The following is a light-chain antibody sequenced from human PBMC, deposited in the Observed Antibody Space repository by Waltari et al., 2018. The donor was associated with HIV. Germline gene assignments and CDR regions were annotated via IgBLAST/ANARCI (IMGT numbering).Light chain of an antibody. CDR2: GAS. CDR1: QSVTSN. Sequence: EIVMTQSPATLSVSPGERATLSCRASQSVTSNLAWYQQRPGQAPRLLISGASTRATDIPARFSGSGSGTEFTLTISSLQSEDFAVYYCQQYYNWPPTWTFGQGTKV. J-gene: IGKJ1*01. V-gene: IGKV3-15*01. CDR3: QQYYNWPPTWT.